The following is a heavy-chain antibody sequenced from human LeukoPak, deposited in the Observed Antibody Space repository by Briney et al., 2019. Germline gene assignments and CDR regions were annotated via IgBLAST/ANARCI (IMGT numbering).Heavy chain of an antibody. CDR1: GDSVSSKNGA. D-gene: IGHD1-1*01. V-gene: IGHV6-1*01. CDR2: TYYRSKWYN. Sequence: SQSPSLTCAVSGDSVSSKNGAWNWIRQSPSRGLEWLGRTYYRSKWYNDYAESMEGRMTISQDTSKNQYSLHLNSVTPDDTAVYYCARDLGTTGGHTFDYWGQGTLVTVSS. J-gene: IGHJ4*02. CDR3: ARDLGTTGGHTFDY.